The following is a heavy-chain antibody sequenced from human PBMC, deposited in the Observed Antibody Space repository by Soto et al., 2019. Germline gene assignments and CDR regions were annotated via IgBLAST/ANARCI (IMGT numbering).Heavy chain of an antibody. J-gene: IGHJ4*02. V-gene: IGHV1-18*01. CDR1: GYTFTSYG. D-gene: IGHD4-17*01. CDR2: ISAYNGNT. Sequence: ASVKVSCKASGYTFTSYGISWVRQAPGQGLEWMGGISAYNGNTNYAQKLQGRVTMTTDTSTSTAYMGLRSLRSDDTAVYYCARGVDYGDFSLFDYWGQGTLVTVSS. CDR3: ARGVDYGDFSLFDY.